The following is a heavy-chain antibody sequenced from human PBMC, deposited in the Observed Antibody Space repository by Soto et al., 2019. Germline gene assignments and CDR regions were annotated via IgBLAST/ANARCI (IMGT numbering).Heavy chain of an antibody. Sequence: GGSLRLSCAASGFAFSEYSMAWVRQAPGKGPEWVSYISGSSGVIYYVDSVKGRFTVSRDNAKNSLFLQMNSLRQEDTAVYYCAIEEVRGIIRWFDPWGQGTRVTVSS. CDR2: ISGSSGVI. J-gene: IGHJ5*02. CDR3: AIEEVRGIIRWFDP. D-gene: IGHD3-10*01. CDR1: GFAFSEYS. V-gene: IGHV3-21*06.